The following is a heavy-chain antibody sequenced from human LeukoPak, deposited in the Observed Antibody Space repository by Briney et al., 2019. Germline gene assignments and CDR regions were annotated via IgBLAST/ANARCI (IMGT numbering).Heavy chain of an antibody. CDR3: ARVGGQQLVPSFYYYYMDV. J-gene: IGHJ6*03. V-gene: IGHV3-48*03. Sequence: GGSLRLSCAASGFTFSSYEMNWVRQAPGKVLEWVSYISSSGSTIYYADSVKGRFTISRDNAKNSLYLQMNSLRAEDTAVYYCARVGGQQLVPSFYYYYMDVWGKGTTVTISS. CDR2: ISSSGSTI. CDR1: GFTFSSYE. D-gene: IGHD6-13*01.